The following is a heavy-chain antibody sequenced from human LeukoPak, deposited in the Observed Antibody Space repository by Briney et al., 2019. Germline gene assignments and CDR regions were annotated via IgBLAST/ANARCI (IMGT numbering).Heavy chain of an antibody. J-gene: IGHJ4*02. CDR2: INHSGST. D-gene: IGHD3-22*01. Sequence: SETLSLTCSVYGGSFSGYYWSWIRQPPGKGLEWIGEINHSGSTNYNPSLKSRVTISVDTSKNQFSLKLSSVTAADTAVYYCARGPPYYYDSSGYDLDYWGQGTLVTVSS. CDR1: GGSFSGYY. V-gene: IGHV4-34*01. CDR3: ARGPPYYYDSSGYDLDY.